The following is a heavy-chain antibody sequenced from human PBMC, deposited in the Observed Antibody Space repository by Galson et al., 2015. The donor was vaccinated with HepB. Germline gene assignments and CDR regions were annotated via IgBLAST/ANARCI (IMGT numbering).Heavy chain of an antibody. V-gene: IGHV3-23*01. CDR1: GFIFSSYA. CDR3: AKGSGARSRSSGCYRYAFDY. J-gene: IGHJ4*02. Sequence: SVRLSCTASGFIFSSYAMSWVRQAPGQGLEWVAVISGSGGSTCYADSVKGRFTISRDNSKNSLYLKMSSLRSEDTAVYYCAKGSGARSRSSGCYRYAFDYWGQGTPVAVSS. CDR2: ISGSGGST. D-gene: IGHD2-2*01.